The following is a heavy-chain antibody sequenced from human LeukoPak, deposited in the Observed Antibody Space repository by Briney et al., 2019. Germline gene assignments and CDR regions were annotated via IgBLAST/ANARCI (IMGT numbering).Heavy chain of an antibody. D-gene: IGHD2-2*01. CDR3: AGLGYCSSTSCHQRYAFDI. Sequence: ASVKVSCKSSVYTFTSYAMHWVRQAPGQRLEWMGWINAGNGNTKYSQKFQGRVTITRDTSASTAYMELSSLRSEDTAVYYCAGLGYCSSTSCHQRYAFDIWGQGTMVTVSS. J-gene: IGHJ3*02. V-gene: IGHV1-3*01. CDR1: VYTFTSYA. CDR2: INAGNGNT.